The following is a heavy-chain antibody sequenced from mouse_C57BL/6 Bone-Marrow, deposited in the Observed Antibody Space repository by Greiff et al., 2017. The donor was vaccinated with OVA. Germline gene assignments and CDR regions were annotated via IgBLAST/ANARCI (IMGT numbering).Heavy chain of an antibody. CDR1: GFTFSDAW. V-gene: IGHV6-6*01. Sequence: EVQLVESGGGLVQPGGSMKLSCAASGFTFSDAWMDWVRQSPEKGLEWVAEIRNKANNHATYYAESVKGRFTISRDDSKSSVYLQMNSLRAEDTGIYYCTRHYGNSGGAMDYWGQGTSVTVSS. D-gene: IGHD2-1*01. CDR2: IRNKANNHAT. J-gene: IGHJ4*01. CDR3: TRHYGNSGGAMDY.